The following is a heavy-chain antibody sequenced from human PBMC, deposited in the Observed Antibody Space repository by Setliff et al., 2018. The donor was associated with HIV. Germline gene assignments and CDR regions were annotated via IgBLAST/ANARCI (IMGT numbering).Heavy chain of an antibody. Sequence: VASVKVSCKASGGTFSSYAISWVRQAPGQGLEWMGGIIPIFGTANYAQKFQGRVTITADESTSTAYMELSSLRSEDTAVYYCASTAIAVALIDYYYYYMDVWGKGTTVTVSS. V-gene: IGHV1-69*13. J-gene: IGHJ6*03. D-gene: IGHD6-19*01. CDR1: GGTFSSYA. CDR3: ASTAIAVALIDYYYYYMDV. CDR2: IIPIFGTA.